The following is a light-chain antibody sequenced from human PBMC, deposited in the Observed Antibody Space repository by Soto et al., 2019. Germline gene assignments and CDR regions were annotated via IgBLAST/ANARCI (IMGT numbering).Light chain of an antibody. CDR2: DVI. CDR1: TSDVGGYNY. CDR3: TSYTSSGTHV. V-gene: IGLV2-14*01. J-gene: IGLJ1*01. Sequence: QSALTQPASVSGSPGQSITISCTGTTSDVGGYNYVSWHQQHPGKAPKLMIYDVINRPSGVSNRFSGSKSDNTASLTISGLQAEDEADYYCTSYTSSGTHVFGSGTKGPS.